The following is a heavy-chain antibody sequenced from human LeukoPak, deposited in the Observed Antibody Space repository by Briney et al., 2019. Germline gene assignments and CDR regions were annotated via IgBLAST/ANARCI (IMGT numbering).Heavy chain of an antibody. V-gene: IGHV3-23*01. Sequence: PGGSLRLSCAASGFTFSSYAMSWVRQAPGKGLEWVSAISGSGGSTYYADSVKGRFTISRDNSKNTLYLQMNSLRAEDTAVYYCAKHLDSSGYFPNWYFDLWGRGTLVTVSS. J-gene: IGHJ2*01. D-gene: IGHD3-22*01. CDR3: AKHLDSSGYFPNWYFDL. CDR2: ISGSGGST. CDR1: GFTFSSYA.